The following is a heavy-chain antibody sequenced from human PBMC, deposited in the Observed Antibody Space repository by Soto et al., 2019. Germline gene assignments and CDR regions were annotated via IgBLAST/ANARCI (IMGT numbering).Heavy chain of an antibody. CDR3: ARVCGLRAYYGMDV. Sequence: QVQLVQSGAEVKKPGSSVKVSCKASAGTFSSYTISWVRQAPGQGLEWMGRIIPILGIANYAQKFQGRVTITADESTSTAYMELSSLRSEDTAVYYCARVCGLRAYYGMDVWGQGTTVTVSS. J-gene: IGHJ6*02. CDR2: IIPILGIA. CDR1: AGTFSSYT. V-gene: IGHV1-69*02. D-gene: IGHD5-18*01.